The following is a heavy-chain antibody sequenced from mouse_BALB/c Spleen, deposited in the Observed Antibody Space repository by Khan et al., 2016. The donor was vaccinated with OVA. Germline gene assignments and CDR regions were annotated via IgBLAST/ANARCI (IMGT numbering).Heavy chain of an antibody. Sequence: QVQLKESGPGLVAPSQSLSITCTVSGLSLTNYGISWIRQPPGKGLEWLGVIWGDGSTNYHSALISRLSINKDNSKSQVFLKLNSLQTDATATYYCAIIYYGYDWFTYWGQGPLVTVSA. V-gene: IGHV2-3*01. CDR3: AIIYYGYDWFTY. CDR2: IWGDGST. D-gene: IGHD2-2*01. CDR1: GLSLTNYG. J-gene: IGHJ3*01.